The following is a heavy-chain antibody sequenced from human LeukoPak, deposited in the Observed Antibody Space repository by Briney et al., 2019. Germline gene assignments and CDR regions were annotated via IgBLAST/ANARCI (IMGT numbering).Heavy chain of an antibody. CDR2: IKQDGSEK. J-gene: IGHJ6*02. CDR1: GFTFSSHW. CDR3: AREGDYSSSWYYYYYYGMDV. D-gene: IGHD6-13*01. V-gene: IGHV3-7*03. Sequence: AGGSLRLSCAASGFTFSSHWMHWVRQAPGKGLEWVANIKQDGSEKYYVDSVKGRFTISRDNAKNSLYLQMNSLRAEDTAVYYCAREGDYSSSWYYYYYYGMDVWGQGTTVTVSS.